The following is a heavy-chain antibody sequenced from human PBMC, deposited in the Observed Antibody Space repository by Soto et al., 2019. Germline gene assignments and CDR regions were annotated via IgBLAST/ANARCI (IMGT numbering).Heavy chain of an antibody. Sequence: ASVKVSCKASGYTFSGFYMHWVRQAPGQGLEWMGWIKPNSGGTKSAEKFQGRVTITRDTSISTAYMELSRLTSDDTAVYYCASAAVTGTAGLDFWGQGTQVTVSS. J-gene: IGHJ4*02. V-gene: IGHV1-2*02. CDR1: GYTFSGFY. D-gene: IGHD6-19*01. CDR3: ASAAVTGTAGLDF. CDR2: IKPNSGGT.